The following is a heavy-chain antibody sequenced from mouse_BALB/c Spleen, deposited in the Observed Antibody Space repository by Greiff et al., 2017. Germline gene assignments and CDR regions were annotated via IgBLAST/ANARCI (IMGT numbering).Heavy chain of an antibody. CDR2: IRNKANGYTT. CDR1: GFTFTDYY. CDR3: ARTTVGYAMDY. D-gene: IGHD1-1*01. V-gene: IGHV7-3*02. Sequence: DVKLEESGGGLVQPGGSLRLSCATSGFTFTDYYMSWVRQPPGKALEWLGFIRNKANGYTTEYSASVKGRFTISRDNSQSILYLQMNTLRAEDSATYYCARTTVGYAMDYWGQGTSVTVSS. J-gene: IGHJ4*01.